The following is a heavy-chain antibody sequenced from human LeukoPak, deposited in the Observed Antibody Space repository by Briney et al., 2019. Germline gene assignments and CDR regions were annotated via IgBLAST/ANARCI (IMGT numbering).Heavy chain of an antibody. CDR1: GYTFNGYF. J-gene: IGHJ4*02. D-gene: IGHD3-3*01. CDR2: INPDTGGT. Sequence: ASVKASCKASGYTFNGYFMHWVRQAPGQGLEWMGWINPDTGGTNYAQKFQGRVTLTRDTSISTAYMELSRLTSDDTAVYFCAVNWRSGFFDYWGQGTLVTVSS. V-gene: IGHV1-2*02. CDR3: AVNWRSGFFDY.